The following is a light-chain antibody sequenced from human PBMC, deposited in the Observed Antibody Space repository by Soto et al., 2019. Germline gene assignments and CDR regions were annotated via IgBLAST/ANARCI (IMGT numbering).Light chain of an antibody. CDR2: GAS. Sequence: VLTQSPGTLSLSPGERATLSCRASQSVGGNLAWYQQKPGQGPRLLIYGASTRATGIPARFSGSGSGTGFTLTISSLQSEDFAVYYCQQYNKWPFTFGPGTKVDIK. J-gene: IGKJ3*01. V-gene: IGKV3-15*01. CDR1: QSVGGN. CDR3: QQYNKWPFT.